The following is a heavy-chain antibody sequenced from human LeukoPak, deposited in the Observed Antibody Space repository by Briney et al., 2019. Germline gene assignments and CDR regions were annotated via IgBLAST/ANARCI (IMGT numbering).Heavy chain of an antibody. J-gene: IGHJ4*02. D-gene: IGHD3-22*01. V-gene: IGHV3-74*01. Sequence: GGSLRLSCAASGFTFSSYWMHWVRQAPGKGLVWVSRINTDGSSTSYADSVKGRFTISRDNAKNTLYLQMNSLRAEDTAVYYCARDSGYGAALDYWGQGTLVTVSS. CDR2: INTDGSST. CDR1: GFTFSSYW. CDR3: ARDSGYGAALDY.